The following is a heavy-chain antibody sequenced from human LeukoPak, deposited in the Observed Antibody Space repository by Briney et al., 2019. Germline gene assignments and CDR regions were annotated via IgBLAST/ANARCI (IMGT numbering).Heavy chain of an antibody. V-gene: IGHV4-4*02. CDR2: IYHSGST. J-gene: IGHJ6*03. CDR3: ARQYSSSWYSAYYYYMDV. CDR1: GGSISSSNW. D-gene: IGHD6-13*01. Sequence: PSETLSLTCAVSGGSISSSNWWSWVRQPPGKGLEWIGEIYHSGSTNYNPSLKSRVTISVDKSKNQFSLKLSSVTAADTAVYYCARQYSSSWYSAYYYYMDVWGKGTTVTVSS.